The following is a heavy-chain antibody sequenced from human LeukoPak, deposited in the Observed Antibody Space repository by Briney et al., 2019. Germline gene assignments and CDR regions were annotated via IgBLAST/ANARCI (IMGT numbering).Heavy chain of an antibody. J-gene: IGHJ4*02. CDR1: GGSFSGYY. CDR3: ARRFDSDFWSGSFDY. V-gene: IGHV4-34*01. CDR2: ISHSGST. D-gene: IGHD3-3*01. Sequence: SETLSLTCAVYGGSFSGYYWNWIRQPPGKGLEWIGEISHSGSTNYNPSLKSRVTVSVDTSKTQFSLKLSSMTAADTAVYYCARRFDSDFWSGSFDYWGQGTLVTVSS.